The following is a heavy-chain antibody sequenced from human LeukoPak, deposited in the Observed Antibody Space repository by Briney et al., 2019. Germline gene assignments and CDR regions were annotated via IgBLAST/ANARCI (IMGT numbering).Heavy chain of an antibody. V-gene: IGHV4-59*01. CDR2: IYYSGST. CDR3: ARAPYSTGWYVDY. J-gene: IGHJ4*02. Sequence: SETLSLTCTVSGGSISSYYWSWLRQPPGKGLEWIGYIYYSGSTNYNPSLNSRVTISVDTSKNQFSLKLSSVTAADTAVYYCARAPYSTGWYVDYWGQGTLVTVSS. D-gene: IGHD6-19*01. CDR1: GGSISSYY.